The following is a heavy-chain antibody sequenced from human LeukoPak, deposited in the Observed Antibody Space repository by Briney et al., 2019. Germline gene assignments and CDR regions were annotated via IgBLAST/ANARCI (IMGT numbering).Heavy chain of an antibody. V-gene: IGHV4-30-2*01. Sequence: PSETLSLTCAVSGGSISSGGYSWSWIRQPSGKGLEWIGYIYHSGSTYYNPSLKSRVTISVERSKNQVSLKLSSVTAADTAVYYCARGIDYGGNFDAFDIWGQGTMVTVSS. CDR3: ARGIDYGGNFDAFDI. CDR1: GGSISSGGYS. D-gene: IGHD4-23*01. J-gene: IGHJ3*02. CDR2: IYHSGST.